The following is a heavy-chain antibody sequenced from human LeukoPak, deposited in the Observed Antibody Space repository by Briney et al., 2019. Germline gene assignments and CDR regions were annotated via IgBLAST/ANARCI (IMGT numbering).Heavy chain of an antibody. CDR2: IYYSGST. CDR1: GGSISSYY. Sequence: SETLSLTCTVSGGSISSYYWSWIRQPPGKGLEWIGYIYYSGSTYYNPSLKSRVTISVDTSKNQFSLKLSSVTAADTAVYYCARRGRDYGDSTGYFDLWGRGTLVTVSS. V-gene: IGHV4-59*01. CDR3: ARRGRDYGDSTGYFDL. J-gene: IGHJ2*01. D-gene: IGHD4-17*01.